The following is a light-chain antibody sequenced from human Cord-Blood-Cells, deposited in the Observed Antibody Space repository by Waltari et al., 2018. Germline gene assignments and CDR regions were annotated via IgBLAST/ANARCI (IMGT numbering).Light chain of an antibody. V-gene: IGKV3-20*01. CDR1: QSVSSSY. Sequence: EIVLTQSPGTLSLSPGERATLSCRASQSVSSSYLAWYQQKPGQAPRLLIYGASSRAPGIPDRFSGSGSGTDVTLTISRLEPEDFAVYYCQQYGSSPPLTCGGGTKVEIK. CDR2: GAS. J-gene: IGKJ4*01. CDR3: QQYGSSPPLT.